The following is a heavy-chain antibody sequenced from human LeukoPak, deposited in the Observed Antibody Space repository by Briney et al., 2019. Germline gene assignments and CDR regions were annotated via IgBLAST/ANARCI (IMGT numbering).Heavy chain of an antibody. D-gene: IGHD4-11*01. CDR2: ISASGVGT. CDR1: GFNFKDYD. CDR3: ARSIKYSNYLLDF. Sequence: AGGSLRLSCAASGFNFKDYDMTWVRQAPGKGLEWVASISASGVGTNFADSVRGRFTISRNNSNRVVYLQMNSLRAQDTAVYYCARSIKYSNYLLDFWGQGTRVIVSS. J-gene: IGHJ4*02. V-gene: IGHV3-23*01.